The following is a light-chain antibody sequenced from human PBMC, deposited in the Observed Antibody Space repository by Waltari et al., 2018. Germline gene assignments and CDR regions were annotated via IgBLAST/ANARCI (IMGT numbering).Light chain of an antibody. J-gene: IGLJ3*02. CDR3: SSYTSSSTLV. CDR1: RSAAGGYNY. V-gene: IGLV2-14*01. Sequence: QSALTQPASVSGSPGQSITISCPGPRSAAGGYNYVSWYQQHPGKAPKLMIYEVSNRPSGVSNRFSGSKSGNTASLTISGLQAEDEADYYCSSYTSSSTLVFGGGTKLTVL. CDR2: EVS.